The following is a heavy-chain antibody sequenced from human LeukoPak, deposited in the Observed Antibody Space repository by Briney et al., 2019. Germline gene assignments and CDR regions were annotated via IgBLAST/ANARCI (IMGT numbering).Heavy chain of an antibody. Sequence: GGSLRLSCAASGFTFSSFEMNWVRQAPGKGLEWVSYISTSGSVIYYADSVKGRFTISRDNAKNSLFLQMNSLRAEDTALYYCAREPEWDSSSSPYFDYWGQGTLVTVSS. V-gene: IGHV3-48*03. D-gene: IGHD6-6*01. CDR3: AREPEWDSSSSPYFDY. J-gene: IGHJ4*02. CDR1: GFTFSSFE. CDR2: ISTSGSVI.